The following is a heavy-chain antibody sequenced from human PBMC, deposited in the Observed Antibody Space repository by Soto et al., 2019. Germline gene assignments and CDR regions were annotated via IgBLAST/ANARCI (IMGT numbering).Heavy chain of an antibody. CDR1: GGTFSSYT. D-gene: IGHD3-10*01. Sequence: SVKVSCKASGGTFSSYTISWVRQAPGQGLEWMGRIIPILGIANYAQKFQGRVTITADKSTSTAYMELSSLRSEDTAVYYCARDRVYYYGSGSSSNRFYYYYGMDVWGQGTTVTVSS. V-gene: IGHV1-69*04. CDR3: ARDRVYYYGSGSSSNRFYYYYGMDV. CDR2: IIPILGIA. J-gene: IGHJ6*02.